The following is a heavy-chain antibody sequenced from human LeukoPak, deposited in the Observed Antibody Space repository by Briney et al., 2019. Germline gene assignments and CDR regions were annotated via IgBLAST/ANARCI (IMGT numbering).Heavy chain of an antibody. Sequence: GGSLRLSCAATGFTFDDYAMHWVRQAPGKGLEWVSLISGDGGRTFYADSVKGRFTISRDNSKNSLYLQMNSLRTEDTALYYCAKDTYFGSGSYDAFDIWGQGTMVTVSS. CDR1: GFTFDDYA. CDR2: ISGDGGRT. CDR3: AKDTYFGSGSYDAFDI. V-gene: IGHV3-43*02. J-gene: IGHJ3*02. D-gene: IGHD3-10*01.